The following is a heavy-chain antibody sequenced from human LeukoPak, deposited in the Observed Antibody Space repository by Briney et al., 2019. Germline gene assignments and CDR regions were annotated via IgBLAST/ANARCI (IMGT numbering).Heavy chain of an antibody. Sequence: SETLSLSCSVSGASVNVYFGGWIRQPPGRRLEWIGHVYSGGTSEYSPSLKGRVTISLDASNNQVSLSLTSSTAADTAVYYCAREIVLMMSDVASPYFMDVWGRGTTVTVAS. CDR1: GASVNVYF. CDR3: AREIVLMMSDVASPYFMDV. D-gene: IGHD3-16*01. J-gene: IGHJ6*03. V-gene: IGHV4-59*02. CDR2: VYSGGTS.